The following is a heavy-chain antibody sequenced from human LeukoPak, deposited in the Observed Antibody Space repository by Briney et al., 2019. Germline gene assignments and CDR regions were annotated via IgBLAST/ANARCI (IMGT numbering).Heavy chain of an antibody. J-gene: IGHJ5*02. Sequence: KNGESLKISCQGSGYTFSSYWIAWVRQMPGKGLELMGIIYPGDSDTRYSPSFEGQVTISADKSISTAYLQWSSLKASDTAMYYCARLPRGYCRGGSCYDWFDPWGQGTLVAVSS. CDR2: IYPGDSDT. CDR1: GYTFSSYW. V-gene: IGHV5-51*01. D-gene: IGHD2-15*01. CDR3: ARLPRGYCRGGSCYDWFDP.